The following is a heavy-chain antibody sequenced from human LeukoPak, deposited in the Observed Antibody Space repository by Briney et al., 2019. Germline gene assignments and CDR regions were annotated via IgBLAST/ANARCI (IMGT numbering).Heavy chain of an antibody. CDR3: ARVRGLLPTSADYGMDV. D-gene: IGHD3-10*01. CDR2: ISYDGSNK. V-gene: IGHV3-30-3*01. J-gene: IGHJ6*02. Sequence: GGSLRLSCAASGFTFSSYAMHWVRQAPGKGLEWVAVISYDGSNKYYADSVKGRFTISRDSSKNTLYLQMNSLRAEDTAVYYCARVRGLLPTSADYGMDVWGQGTTVTVSS. CDR1: GFTFSSYA.